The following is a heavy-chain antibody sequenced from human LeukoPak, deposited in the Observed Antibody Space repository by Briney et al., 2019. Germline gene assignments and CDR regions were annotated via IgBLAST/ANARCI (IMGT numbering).Heavy chain of an antibody. CDR2: IYYSGST. Sequence: PSQTLSLTCTASGGSISSGGYYWSWLRQHPGKGLEWIGYIYYSGSTYYNPSLKSRVTISVDTSKNQFSLKLSSVTAADTAVYYCARVPYYYDSSGYYSPGFFDYWGQGTLVTVSS. D-gene: IGHD3-22*01. CDR3: ARVPYYYDSSGYYSPGFFDY. CDR1: GGSISSGGYY. V-gene: IGHV4-31*03. J-gene: IGHJ4*02.